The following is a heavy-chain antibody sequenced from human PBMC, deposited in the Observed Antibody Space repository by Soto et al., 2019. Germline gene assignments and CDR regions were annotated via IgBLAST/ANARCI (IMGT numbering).Heavy chain of an antibody. V-gene: IGHV4-59*01. CDR3: ARFQFCSGNDCYRPFDM. CDR1: GGSFSSYY. Sequence: ETLSLTCPVSGGSFSSYYWSWMRQPPGGGLEWLGYVYSSGATRYNPSLNGRVSMSVDTSKDQFSLILSSLTAADTAIYFCARFQFCSGNDCYRPFDMWGQGIMVTVSS. CDR2: VYSSGAT. J-gene: IGHJ3*02. D-gene: IGHD2-15*01.